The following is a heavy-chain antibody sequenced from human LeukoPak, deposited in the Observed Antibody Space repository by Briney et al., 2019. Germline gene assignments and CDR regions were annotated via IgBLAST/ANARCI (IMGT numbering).Heavy chain of an antibody. CDR3: ARDGGTDTHDWYFDL. J-gene: IGHJ2*01. CDR1: GFTFSSYS. CDR2: ISSSSSYI. V-gene: IGHV3-21*01. D-gene: IGHD3-16*01. Sequence: GGSLRLSCAASGFTFSSYSMNWVRQAPGKGLEWVSSISSSSSYIYYADSVKGRFTISRDNAKNTLYLQMNSLRAEDTAVYYCARDGGTDTHDWYFDLWGRGTQVTVSS.